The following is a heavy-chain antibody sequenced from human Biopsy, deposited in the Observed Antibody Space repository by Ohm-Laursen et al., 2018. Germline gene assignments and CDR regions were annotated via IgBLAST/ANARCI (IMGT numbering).Heavy chain of an antibody. J-gene: IGHJ4*02. CDR2: IYYNGNT. CDR3: TRDRGQNYFDY. V-gene: IGHV4-31*03. CDR1: GGSISIGGSY. Sequence: TLSLTCTVSGGSISIGGSYWSWIRQHPGKGLEWIGYIYYNGNTNYNPSLKSRVSMSVDTSKNQFSLKLGSVTVADTAVYFCTRDRGQNYFDYWGQGIPVTVSS.